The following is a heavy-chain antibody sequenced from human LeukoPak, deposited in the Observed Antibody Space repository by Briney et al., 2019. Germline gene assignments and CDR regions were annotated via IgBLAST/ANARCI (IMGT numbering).Heavy chain of an antibody. Sequence: GGSLRLSCAASGFTFSGYWMCWVRQAPGKGLEWVANIKQDGSEENYVDSVKGRFTISRDNSKNTVYLQMNSLRAEDTALYYCAKGTRVSCSGATCYDFDYWGQGTLVTVSS. CDR3: AKGTRVSCSGATCYDFDY. V-gene: IGHV3-7*03. D-gene: IGHD2-2*01. CDR2: IKQDGSEE. CDR1: GFTFSGYW. J-gene: IGHJ4*02.